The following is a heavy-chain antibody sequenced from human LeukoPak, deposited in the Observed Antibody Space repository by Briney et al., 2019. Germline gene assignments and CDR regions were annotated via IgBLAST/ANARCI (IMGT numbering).Heavy chain of an antibody. Sequence: GGSLRLSCAASAFTFTNAWMSWVRQAPGKGLQWVSAISAGGGSTYYADSVKGRFTISRDNSKNTLYLQMNSLRAEDTAVYYCAKDGFDYYDSSGYNYFDYWGQGTLVTVSS. V-gene: IGHV3-23*01. D-gene: IGHD3-22*01. J-gene: IGHJ4*02. CDR1: AFTFTNAW. CDR2: ISAGGGST. CDR3: AKDGFDYYDSSGYNYFDY.